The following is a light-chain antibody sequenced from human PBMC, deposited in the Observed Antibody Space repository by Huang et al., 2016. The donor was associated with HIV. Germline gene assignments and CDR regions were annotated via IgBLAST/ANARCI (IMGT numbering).Light chain of an antibody. J-gene: IGKJ4*01. CDR1: QSLLDSDDGNTY. CDR3: MQRIEFPLT. CDR2: TRS. Sequence: DIVMTQTPPSLPVPPGEPASISCMSSQSLLDSDDGNTYLYWYLQKPGQSPQLRIYTRSYRASGVPDRFSGSGSGTDFTLKISRVEAEDVGVYYCMQRIEFPLTFGGGTKVEIK. V-gene: IGKV2-40*01.